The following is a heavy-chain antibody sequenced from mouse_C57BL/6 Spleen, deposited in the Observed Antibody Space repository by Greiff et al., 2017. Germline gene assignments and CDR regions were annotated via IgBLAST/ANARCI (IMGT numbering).Heavy chain of an antibody. V-gene: IGHV5-17*01. CDR1: GFTFSDYG. Sequence: EVMLVESGGGLVKPGGSLKLSCAASGFTFSDYGMHWVRQAPEQGLEWVAYISRGSSTIYYADTVKGRFTISRDNAKNTLFLQLTSLRSEDTAMYYCGESTTVVATDFDVWGTGTTVTVSS. CDR3: GESTTVVATDFDV. CDR2: ISRGSSTI. J-gene: IGHJ1*03. D-gene: IGHD1-1*01.